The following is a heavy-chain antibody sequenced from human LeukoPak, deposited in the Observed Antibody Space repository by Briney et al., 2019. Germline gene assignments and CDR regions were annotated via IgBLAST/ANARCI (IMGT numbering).Heavy chain of an antibody. D-gene: IGHD3-10*01. CDR2: IKQDGSEK. V-gene: IGHV3-7*01. J-gene: IGHJ4*02. CDR1: GFTFSNHW. CDR3: AKDIYYFQSDY. Sequence: GSLRLSSAASGFTFSNHWMIWVRRAPGKGVEGVASIKQDGSEKQYRGTVRGRFTISRDNAKNILDLQMNSLTAEDAAVYFCAKDIYYFQSDYWGQGTLVTVSS.